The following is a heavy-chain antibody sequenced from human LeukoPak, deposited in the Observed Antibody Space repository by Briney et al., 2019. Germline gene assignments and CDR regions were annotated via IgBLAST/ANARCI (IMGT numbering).Heavy chain of an antibody. D-gene: IGHD2-21*02. J-gene: IGHJ6*02. V-gene: IGHV3-30*03. CDR2: ISYDGSNK. CDR1: GFTFSSYG. CDR3: ARDPHIVVVTAILNYYGMDV. Sequence: PGGSLRLSCAASGFTFSSYGMHWVRQAPGKGLEWVAVISYDGSNKYYADSVKGRFTISRDNSKNTLYLQMNSLRAEDTAVYYCARDPHIVVVTAILNYYGMDVWGQGTTVTVSS.